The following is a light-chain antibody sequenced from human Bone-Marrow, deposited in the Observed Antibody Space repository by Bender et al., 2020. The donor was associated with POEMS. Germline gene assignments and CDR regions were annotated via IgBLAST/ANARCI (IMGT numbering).Light chain of an antibody. J-gene: IGLJ2*01. CDR2: ENN. Sequence: QSVLTQPPSVSAAPGQKVTISCSGSSSNIGQTYVSWYQQLPGTAPKLLIYENNRRPSGIPDRFSGSKSGTSATLDITGVQTGDEADYYCVAWDDTLNGWVFGGGTKLTVL. V-gene: IGLV1-51*02. CDR3: VAWDDTLNGWV. CDR1: SSNIGQTY.